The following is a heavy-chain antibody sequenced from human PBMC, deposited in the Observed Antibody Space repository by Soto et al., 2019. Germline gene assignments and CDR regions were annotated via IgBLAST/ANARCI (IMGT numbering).Heavy chain of an antibody. J-gene: IGHJ4*02. CDR3: ARDLRGQWLVTFDY. V-gene: IGHV1-18*01. D-gene: IGHD6-19*01. Sequence: ASVKVSCKASGYTFTSYGISWVRQAPGQGLEWMGWISAYNGNTNYAQKLQGRVTMTTDTSTSTAYMELRSLRSDDTAAYYCARDLRGQWLVTFDYWGQGTLVTVYS. CDR2: ISAYNGNT. CDR1: GYTFTSYG.